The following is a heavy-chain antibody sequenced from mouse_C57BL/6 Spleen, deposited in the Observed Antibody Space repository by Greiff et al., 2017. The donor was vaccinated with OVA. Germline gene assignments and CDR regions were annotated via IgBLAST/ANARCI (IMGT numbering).Heavy chain of an antibody. J-gene: IGHJ3*01. CDR2: IDPSDSET. CDR3: ARGDYDGSSSFAY. D-gene: IGHD1-1*01. Sequence: QVQLQQPGAELVRPGSSVKLSCKASGYTFTSYWMHWVKQRPIQGLEWIGNIDPSDSETHYNQKFKDKATLTVDKSSRTAYMQLSSLTSEDSAVYYCARGDYDGSSSFAYWGQGTLVTVSA. CDR1: GYTFTSYW. V-gene: IGHV1-52*01.